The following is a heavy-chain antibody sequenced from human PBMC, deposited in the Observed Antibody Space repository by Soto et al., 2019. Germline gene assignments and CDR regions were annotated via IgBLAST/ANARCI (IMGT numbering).Heavy chain of an antibody. CDR2: IYWNDDK. J-gene: IGHJ4*02. Sequence: QITLKESGPTLVKPTQTLTLTCTFSGFSLSTTGEGVGWIRQPPGKALEWLAVIYWNDDKSYSASLKIRLTLSKDTSKKLVVLTMMNMAAVESGTYYCAQVDDVAALFAYLGQGTLVTVSS. CDR1: GFSLSTTGEG. D-gene: IGHD6-6*01. V-gene: IGHV2-5*01. CDR3: AQVDDVAALFAY.